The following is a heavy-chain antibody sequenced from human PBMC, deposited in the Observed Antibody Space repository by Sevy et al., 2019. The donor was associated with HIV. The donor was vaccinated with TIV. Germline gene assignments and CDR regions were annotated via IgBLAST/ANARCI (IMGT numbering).Heavy chain of an antibody. CDR1: GHTLTDLS. Sequence: ASVKVSCKASGHTLTDLSMHWVRQAPGKGFEWIGRFDPEDGERIYAQKFQGTVTMTEDTSTDTAYMELSSLRSEDTAVYYCSATREHYSDSYGYFDYWGQGTLVTVSS. CDR3: SATREHYSDSYGYFDY. V-gene: IGHV1-24*01. J-gene: IGHJ4*02. CDR2: FDPEDGER. D-gene: IGHD3-22*01.